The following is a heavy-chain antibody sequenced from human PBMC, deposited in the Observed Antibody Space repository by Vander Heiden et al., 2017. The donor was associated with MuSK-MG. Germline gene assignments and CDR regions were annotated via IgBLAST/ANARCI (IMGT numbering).Heavy chain of an antibody. D-gene: IGHD3-9*01. J-gene: IGHJ4*02. CDR1: GFTFDDYM. V-gene: IGHV3-43*01. Sequence: EVYQVESGGAVVQPGGSLRLSCAASGFTFDDYMMYWVRHTPGKGLEWVSLITWDGRNTYYADSVRGRFTISRDNSRNSLYLQMNSLRTEDTALYFCAKSQGGILTGVDSWGRGTLVTVSS. CDR2: ITWDGRNT. CDR3: AKSQGGILTGVDS.